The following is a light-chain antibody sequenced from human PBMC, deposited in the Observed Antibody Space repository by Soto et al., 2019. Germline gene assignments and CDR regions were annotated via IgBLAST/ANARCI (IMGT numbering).Light chain of an antibody. Sequence: QSALTQPPSASGSPGQSVTISCTGTSSDVGAYDYVSWYQRHPGKAPKLMIYEVTKRPSGVPDRFSGSKSGNTASLTVSGLQAEDEADYYCSSYAGSNSVIFGGGTKLPVL. CDR1: SSDVGAYDY. V-gene: IGLV2-8*01. CDR3: SSYAGSNSVI. CDR2: EVT. J-gene: IGLJ2*01.